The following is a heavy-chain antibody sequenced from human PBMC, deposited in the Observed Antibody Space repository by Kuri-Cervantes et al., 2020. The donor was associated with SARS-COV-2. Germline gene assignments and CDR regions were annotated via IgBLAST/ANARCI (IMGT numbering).Heavy chain of an antibody. CDR2: ISWNSGSI. J-gene: IGHJ3*02. V-gene: IGHV3-9*01. CDR1: GFTFDDYA. Sequence: GGSLRLSCAASGFTFDDYAMHWVRQAPGKGLEWVSGISWNSGSIGYADSVKGRFTISRDNAKNSLYLQMNSLRAEDTAVYYCARTTYGSGSYWDDAFDIWGQGTMVTVSS. CDR3: ARTTYGSGSYWDDAFDI. D-gene: IGHD3-10*01.